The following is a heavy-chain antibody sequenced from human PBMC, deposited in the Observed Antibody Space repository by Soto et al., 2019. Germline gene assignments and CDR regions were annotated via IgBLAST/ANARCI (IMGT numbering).Heavy chain of an antibody. Sequence: PGGSLRLSCAAAGFTFSGDSMNCVRQAPGKGLEWVSYISSSSSTIYYADSVKGRFTISRDNAKNSLYLQMNSLRAEDTAVYYCAIRSSSWQYWGQGTLVTVSS. V-gene: IGHV3-48*01. CDR3: AIRSSSWQY. D-gene: IGHD6-13*01. CDR2: ISSSSSTI. J-gene: IGHJ4*02. CDR1: GFTFSGDS.